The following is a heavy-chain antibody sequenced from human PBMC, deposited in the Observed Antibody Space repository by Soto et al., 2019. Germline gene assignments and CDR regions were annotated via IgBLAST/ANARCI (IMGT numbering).Heavy chain of an antibody. CDR2: IYYSGSN. V-gene: IGHV4-39*01. CDR1: GGSISSSSYY. D-gene: IGHD4-17*01. J-gene: IGHJ2*01. Sequence: QLQMQESGPGLVKTSETLSLTCTVSGGSISSSSYYWGWIRQPPGKRLEWIGRIYYSGSNYYNPSLRSRVTISVDTSKIQSSLKLSSVTAADTAVYYCARAVYRVYGDGYFDLGGPGTLVTVSS. CDR3: ARAVYRVYGDGYFDL.